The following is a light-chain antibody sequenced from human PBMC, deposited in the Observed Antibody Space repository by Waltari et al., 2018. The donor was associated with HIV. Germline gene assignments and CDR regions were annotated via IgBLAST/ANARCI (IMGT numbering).Light chain of an antibody. V-gene: IGKV3-20*01. J-gene: IGKJ1*01. Sequence: IVLTTSPGTLSLYLGVRVTLYYRASQSVSSSYIAWYQQKPGQAPRLLIYGATSRATGIPDRFSGSGSGTDFTLTISRLEPEDFAVYYCQQYGSLWTFGQGTKVEIK. CDR1: QSVSSSY. CDR3: QQYGSLWT. CDR2: GAT.